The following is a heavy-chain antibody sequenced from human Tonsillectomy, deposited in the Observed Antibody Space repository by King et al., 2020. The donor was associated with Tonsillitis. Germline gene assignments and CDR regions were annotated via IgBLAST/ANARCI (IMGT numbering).Heavy chain of an antibody. CDR3: ARRGGSYYSVYYYYYMDV. CDR1: GYNFTSYW. D-gene: IGHD2-15*01. Sequence: QLVQSGVEVKKPGESLKISCKGSGYNFTSYWIGWVRQMPGKGLEWMGIIYPGDSDTTYSPSFEGQVTISVDKSTSTAYLQWGSLKASDTAMYFCARRGGSYYSVYYYYYMDVWGKGTTVTVSS. CDR2: IYPGDSDT. V-gene: IGHV5-51*03. J-gene: IGHJ6*03.